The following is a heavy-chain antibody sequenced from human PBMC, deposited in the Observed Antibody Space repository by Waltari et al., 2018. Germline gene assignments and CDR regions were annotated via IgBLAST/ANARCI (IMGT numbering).Heavy chain of an antibody. V-gene: IGHV1-18*01. CDR2: ISAYNGNT. Sequence: QVQLVQSGAEVKKPGASVKVSCKASGYTFTSYGISWVRQAPGQGLEWMGWISAYNGNTNYAQKLQGRVTMTTDTSTSTAYMELRSLRSDDTAVYYCARDQGDGYSSSWYLRLSYYYYGMDVWGQGTTVTVSS. J-gene: IGHJ6*02. D-gene: IGHD6-13*01. CDR1: GYTFTSYG. CDR3: ARDQGDGYSSSWYLRLSYYYYGMDV.